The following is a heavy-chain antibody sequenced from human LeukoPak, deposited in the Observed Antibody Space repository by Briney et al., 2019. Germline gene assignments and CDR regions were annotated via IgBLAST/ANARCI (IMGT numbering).Heavy chain of an antibody. CDR2: IIPIFGTA. CDR3: ARDLTVTTVNYFDY. Sequence: ASVKVSCKASGGTFSSYAISWVRQAPGQGLEWMGGIIPIFGTANYAQKFQGRVTMTRDTSTSTVYMELSSLRSEDTAVYYCARDLTVTTVNYFDYWGQGTLVTVSS. J-gene: IGHJ4*02. V-gene: IGHV1-69*05. CDR1: GGTFSSYA. D-gene: IGHD4-17*01.